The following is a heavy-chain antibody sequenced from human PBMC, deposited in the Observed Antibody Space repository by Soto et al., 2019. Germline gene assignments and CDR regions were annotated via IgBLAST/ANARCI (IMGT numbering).Heavy chain of an antibody. CDR1: GYSFANFW. J-gene: IGHJ4*02. V-gene: IGHV5-51*01. CDR2: IYPGDSDT. Sequence: GESLKISCKGSGYSFANFWIGWVRQMPGKGLEWMGIIYPGDSDTRYSPSFQGQVTISADKSISTAYLQWSSLKASDTAMYYCARAHSNGWYQQFDFWGQGTLVTVSS. CDR3: ARAHSNGWYQQFDF. D-gene: IGHD6-19*01.